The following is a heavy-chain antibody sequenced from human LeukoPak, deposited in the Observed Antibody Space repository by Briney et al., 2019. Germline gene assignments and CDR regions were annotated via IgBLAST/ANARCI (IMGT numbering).Heavy chain of an antibody. Sequence: QPGRSLRLSCAASGFTFDDYAMRWVRQAPGKGLEWVSGISWSSGSIGYADSVKGRFTISRDNAKNPLYLQMNSLRAEDTALYYCAKGSLLPKDYYYYGMDVWGQGTTVTVSS. D-gene: IGHD1-26*01. CDR1: GFTFDDYA. CDR2: ISWSSGSI. CDR3: AKGSLLPKDYYYYGMDV. V-gene: IGHV3-9*01. J-gene: IGHJ6*02.